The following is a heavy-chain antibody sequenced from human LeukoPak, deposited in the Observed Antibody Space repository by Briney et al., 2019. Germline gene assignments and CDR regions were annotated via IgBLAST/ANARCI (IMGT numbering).Heavy chain of an antibody. D-gene: IGHD4-17*01. CDR2: IYSGGST. J-gene: IGHJ6*02. CDR1: GFTVSSNC. Sequence: PGGSLRLSCAASGFTVSSNCMSWVRQAPGKGLEWVSVIYSGGSTYYADSVKGRFTISRDNSKNTLYLQMNSLRAEDTAVYYCARLYGDYGTYYYYYGMDVWGQGTTVTVSS. CDR3: ARLYGDYGTYYYYYGMDV. V-gene: IGHV3-66*02.